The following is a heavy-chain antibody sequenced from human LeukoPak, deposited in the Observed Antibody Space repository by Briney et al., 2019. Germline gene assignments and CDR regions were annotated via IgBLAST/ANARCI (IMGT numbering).Heavy chain of an antibody. J-gene: IGHJ4*02. Sequence: GGSLRLSCAASGFTFSSYAMSWVRQAPGKGLEWVSAISGSGGSTYYADSVKGRFTISRDNSKNTLYLQVSSLRAADTAVYYCAKGGSSSWALFDYWGQGTLVTVSS. V-gene: IGHV3-23*01. CDR2: ISGSGGST. CDR3: AKGGSSSWALFDY. D-gene: IGHD6-13*01. CDR1: GFTFSSYA.